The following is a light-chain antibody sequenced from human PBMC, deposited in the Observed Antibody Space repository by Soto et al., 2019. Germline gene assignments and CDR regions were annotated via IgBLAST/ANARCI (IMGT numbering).Light chain of an antibody. CDR2: EVS. CDR1: SSDVGSYNL. V-gene: IGLV2-23*02. CDR3: CSYAGSSTPSYA. J-gene: IGLJ1*01. Sequence: QSVLTQPASVSGSPGQSITISCTGTSSDVGSYNLVSWYQQHPGKAPKLMIYEVSKRPSGVSNRFSGSKSGNTASLTISGLQAEDEADYYCCSYAGSSTPSYAFGTGTKVTVL.